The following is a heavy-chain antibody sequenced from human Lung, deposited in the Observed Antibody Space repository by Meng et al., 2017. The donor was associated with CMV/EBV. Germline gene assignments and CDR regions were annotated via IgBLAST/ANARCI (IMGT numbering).Heavy chain of an antibody. CDR2: ISYDGSNK. Sequence: GGSXRLXCAASGFTFSSYAMHWVRQAPGKGLEWVAVISYDGSNKYYADSVKGRFTISRDNSKNTLYLQMNSLRAEDTAVYYCARDPYDFWSGYRSLDYWGQGTLVTVSS. V-gene: IGHV3-30-3*01. CDR1: GFTFSSYA. CDR3: ARDPYDFWSGYRSLDY. J-gene: IGHJ4*02. D-gene: IGHD3-3*01.